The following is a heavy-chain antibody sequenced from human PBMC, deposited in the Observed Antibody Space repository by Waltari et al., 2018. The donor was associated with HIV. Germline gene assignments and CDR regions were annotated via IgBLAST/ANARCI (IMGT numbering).Heavy chain of an antibody. J-gene: IGHJ4*02. CDR3: ARAMDPTTLCDY. CDR2: IYQMGST. D-gene: IGHD4-17*01. V-gene: IGHV4-4*02. Sequence: QVQLQESGPGLVKPSGTLSLTCAVSGGSISSSNWWSWVRQPPGKGLEWIGEIYQMGSTNYNPSLKRRVTISVDKSKNQFSLKLSSVTAADTAVYYCARAMDPTTLCDYWGQGTLVTVSS. CDR1: GGSISSSNW.